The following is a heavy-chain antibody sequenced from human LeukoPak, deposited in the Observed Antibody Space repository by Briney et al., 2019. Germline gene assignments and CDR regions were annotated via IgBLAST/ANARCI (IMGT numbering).Heavy chain of an antibody. Sequence: GGSLRLSCSASGFTFSNYAMHWVRQAPGKGLEYVSTITSNGGSTYSADSVKGRFTISRDNSKNTLYLHISSLRAEDTAVFYCVKDLLPVAATHWGQGTLVTVSS. CDR1: GFTFSNYA. CDR2: ITSNGGST. V-gene: IGHV3-64D*06. CDR3: VKDLLPVAATH. J-gene: IGHJ4*02. D-gene: IGHD6-19*01.